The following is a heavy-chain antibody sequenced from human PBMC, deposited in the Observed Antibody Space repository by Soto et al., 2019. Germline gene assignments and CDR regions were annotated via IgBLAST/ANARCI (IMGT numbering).Heavy chain of an antibody. CDR3: ARDGAEMMGTNYYYYYGMDV. CDR2: ISSSSSYI. Sequence: EVQLVESGGGLVKPGGSLRLSCAASGFTFSSYSMNWVRQAPGKGLEWVSSISSSSSYIYYADSVKGRFTISRDNAKNSLYLQMNSRRAEDTAVYYCARDGAEMMGTNYYYYYGMDVWGQGTTVTVSS. D-gene: IGHD1-1*01. CDR1: GFTFSSYS. J-gene: IGHJ6*02. V-gene: IGHV3-21*01.